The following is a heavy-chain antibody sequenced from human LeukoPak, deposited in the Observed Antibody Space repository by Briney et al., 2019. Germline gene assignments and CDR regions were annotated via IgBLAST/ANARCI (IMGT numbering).Heavy chain of an antibody. CDR2: IYSGDTT. CDR3: ARVLITMFRGVILTPDAFDI. CDR1: GFTVNTNY. D-gene: IGHD3-10*01. J-gene: IGHJ3*02. V-gene: IGHV3-53*01. Sequence: GGSLKLSCAASGFTVNTNYMSWVRQAPGKGLDWVSSIYSGDTTYYADSVKGRFTISRDNSENTLYLQMNSLRAEDTAVYYCARVLITMFRGVILTPDAFDIWGQGTMVTVSS.